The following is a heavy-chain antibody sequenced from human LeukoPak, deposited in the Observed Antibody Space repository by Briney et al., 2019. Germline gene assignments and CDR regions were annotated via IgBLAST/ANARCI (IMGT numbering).Heavy chain of an antibody. CDR2: INTYSGGT. CDR3: AREPPLLAAAGTSGFDS. J-gene: IGHJ4*02. CDR1: GYTFTDYY. D-gene: IGHD6-13*01. Sequence: ASVKVSCKASGYTFTDYYLHWVRQAPGQGLDWVGFINTYSGGTNYAQKFQGRVTMTGDTSISTAYMELTSLTSDDTAMYYCAREPPLLAAAGTSGFDSWGQGTPVTVSS. V-gene: IGHV1-2*02.